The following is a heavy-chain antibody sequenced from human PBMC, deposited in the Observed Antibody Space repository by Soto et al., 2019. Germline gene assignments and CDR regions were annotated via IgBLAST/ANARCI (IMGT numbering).Heavy chain of an antibody. V-gene: IGHV1-69*02. D-gene: IGHD6-19*01. CDR3: ARAGWYHMSQDIFDY. CDR1: GGTFSRYT. J-gene: IGHJ4*02. Sequence: QVQLVQSGAEVKKPGSSVKVSCKTSGGTFSRYTISWVRQAPGQGLEWMGRIIPILGIANYAQKFQGRVTITADKSTSTAYMELSSLRSEDTAVYYCARAGWYHMSQDIFDYWGQGTLVTVSS. CDR2: IIPILGIA.